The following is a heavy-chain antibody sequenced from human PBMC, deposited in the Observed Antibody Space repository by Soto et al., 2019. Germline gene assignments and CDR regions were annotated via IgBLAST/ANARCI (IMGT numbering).Heavy chain of an antibody. CDR1: GFTVSSNY. CDR3: ARDVGRYYYGMDV. D-gene: IGHD1-26*01. V-gene: IGHV3-53*01. CDR2: IYSGGST. J-gene: IGHJ6*02. Sequence: EVQLVESEGGLMQPGGSLRLSCAASGFTVSSNYMSWVRQAPGKGLEWVSVIYSGGSTYYADSVKGRFTISRDNSKNTLYLKMNSLRAEDTAVYYCARDVGRYYYGMDVWGQGTTVTVSS.